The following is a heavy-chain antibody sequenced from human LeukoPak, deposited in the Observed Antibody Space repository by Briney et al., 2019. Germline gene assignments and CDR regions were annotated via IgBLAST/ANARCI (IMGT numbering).Heavy chain of an antibody. J-gene: IGHJ4*02. CDR1: GFTFSPYL. Sequence: GGSLRLSCAASGFTFSPYLMHWVRQVPGKGLVWVSRINSDGSSTSYADSVKGRFTISRDNAKNTLYLQMNSLRAEDTGVYYCARDRNTGSYYENLFESWGQGTLVTVSS. V-gene: IGHV3-74*01. CDR3: ARDRNTGSYYENLFES. D-gene: IGHD1-26*01. CDR2: INSDGSST.